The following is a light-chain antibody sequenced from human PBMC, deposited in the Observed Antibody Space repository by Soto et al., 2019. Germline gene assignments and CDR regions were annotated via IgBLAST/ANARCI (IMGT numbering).Light chain of an antibody. J-gene: IGLJ1*01. Sequence: QSVLTQPASVSGSPEQSITISCTGSYSDVDGYDYVSWYQQHPGKAPKLIIFEVSNRPSGVSYRFSGSKSATMASLTISGLHAEDEADYSCSSYSRSSTYVFGTGTKVTVL. CDR1: YSDVDGYDY. CDR2: EVS. V-gene: IGLV2-14*01. CDR3: SSYSRSSTYV.